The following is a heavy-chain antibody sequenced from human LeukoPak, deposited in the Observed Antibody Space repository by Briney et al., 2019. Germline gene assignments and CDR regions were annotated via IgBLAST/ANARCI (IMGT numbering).Heavy chain of an antibody. CDR2: IYYSGRT. V-gene: IGHV4-59*01. CDR3: ARTTEGGYTYDYFYYYYMDV. CDR1: GGSISSYY. D-gene: IGHD5-18*01. Sequence: SETLSLTRTVSGGSISSYYWSWIRRPPGKGLEWIGYIYYSGRTNYNPSLKSRVTISVDTSKNQFSLKLSSVTAADTAVYHCARTTEGGYTYDYFYYYYMDVWGKGTTVTISS. J-gene: IGHJ6*03.